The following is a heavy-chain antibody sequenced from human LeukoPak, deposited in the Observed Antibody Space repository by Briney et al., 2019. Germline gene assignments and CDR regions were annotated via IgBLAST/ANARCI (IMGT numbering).Heavy chain of an antibody. J-gene: IGHJ4*02. CDR1: GFTLSTSW. CDR2: IKSKTDGGTT. CDR3: TTALINYFDY. D-gene: IGHD3-10*01. V-gene: IGHV3-15*01. Sequence: GGSLRLSCVDSGFTLSTSWMTWVRQAPGKGLEWVGRIKSKTDGGTTDYAAPVKGRFTISRDDSKNTLYLQMNSLKTEDTAVYYCTTALINYFDYWGQGTLVTVSS.